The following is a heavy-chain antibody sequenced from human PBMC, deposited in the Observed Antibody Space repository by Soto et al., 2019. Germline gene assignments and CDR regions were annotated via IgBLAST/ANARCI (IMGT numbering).Heavy chain of an antibody. CDR3: AREGSIAARLYYYYCMEA. CDR1: GYTFTSYD. J-gene: IGHJ6*02. CDR2: MNHNSGNT. Sequence: ASVKVSCKGSGYTFTSYDINWVRQATGQGLEWMGWMNHNSGNTGYVQKFTGSVTMTRNTSISTAYMELSSLRSEDTAVYYCAREGSIAARLYYYYCMEAWGQGTTVTVPS. D-gene: IGHD6-6*01. V-gene: IGHV1-8*01.